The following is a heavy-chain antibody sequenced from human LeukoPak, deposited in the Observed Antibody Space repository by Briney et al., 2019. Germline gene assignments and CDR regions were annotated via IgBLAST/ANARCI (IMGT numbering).Heavy chain of an antibody. CDR2: IYYSGST. CDR1: GGSVSSGSYY. V-gene: IGHV4-61*01. Sequence: PSETLSLTCTVSGGSVSSGSYYWSWIRQPPGKGLEWIGYIYYSGSTNYNPSLKSRVTISVDTSKNQFSLKLSSVTAADTAVYYCARDSGSYRLLGYWGQGTLVTASS. J-gene: IGHJ4*02. CDR3: ARDSGSYRLLGY. D-gene: IGHD1-26*01.